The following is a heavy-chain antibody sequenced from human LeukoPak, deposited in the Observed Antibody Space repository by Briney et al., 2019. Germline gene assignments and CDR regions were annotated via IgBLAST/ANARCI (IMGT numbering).Heavy chain of an antibody. V-gene: IGHV1-18*01. J-gene: IGHJ4*02. Sequence: GASVEVSCKASGYTFTKYGITWMRQAPGQGLEWVGWISCYNGNTNYAQKFQGRVTMTTDTSTSTAYMELRSLRSDDTALYYCGSGIAATFELYSDYWGQGTLVTVSS. CDR3: GSGIAATFELYSDY. D-gene: IGHD2-15*01. CDR1: GYTFTKYG. CDR2: ISCYNGNT.